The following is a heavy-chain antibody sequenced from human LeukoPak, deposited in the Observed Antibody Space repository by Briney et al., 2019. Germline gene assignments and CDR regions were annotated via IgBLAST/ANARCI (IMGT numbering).Heavy chain of an antibody. V-gene: IGHV3-11*01. CDR3: ARTVDTVMVDY. CDR1: GFTFSDYY. D-gene: IGHD5-18*01. CDR2: ITSSGDTI. Sequence: PGGSLRLSCAASGFTFSDYYMSWIRQAPGKGLECVSYITSSGDTIYYADSVNGRFTISRDNAKNSLYLQMNSLRAEDTAVCYCARTVDTVMVDYWGQGTLVTVSS. J-gene: IGHJ4*02.